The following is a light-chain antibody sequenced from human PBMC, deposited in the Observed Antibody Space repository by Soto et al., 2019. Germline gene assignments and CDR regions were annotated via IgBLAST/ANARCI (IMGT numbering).Light chain of an antibody. CDR3: TAWYDSLSAVV. CDR2: GND. Sequence: QSVLTQPPSTSGTPGHRVIISCSGTSSNIGSSTVNWYQQLPGTDPKILIYGNDTRPSGVPDRFSCSKSGASVFLAISGLQSEDEADYYCTAWYDSLSAVVFGGGTKLTVL. J-gene: IGLJ2*01. V-gene: IGLV1-44*01. CDR1: SSNIGSST.